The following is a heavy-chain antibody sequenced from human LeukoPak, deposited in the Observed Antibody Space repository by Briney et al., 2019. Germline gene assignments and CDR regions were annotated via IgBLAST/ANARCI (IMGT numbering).Heavy chain of an antibody. V-gene: IGHV1-2*02. CDR3: ARDLGYCSGGSCYETGYYYYMDV. Sequence: GSVKVSCKASGYTFTGYYMHWVRQAPGQGLEWMGWINPNSGGTNYAQKFQGRVTMTRDTSISTAYMELSRLRSDDTAVYYCARDLGYCSGGSCYETGYYYYMDVWGKGTTVTVSS. CDR2: INPNSGGT. D-gene: IGHD2-15*01. CDR1: GYTFTGYY. J-gene: IGHJ6*03.